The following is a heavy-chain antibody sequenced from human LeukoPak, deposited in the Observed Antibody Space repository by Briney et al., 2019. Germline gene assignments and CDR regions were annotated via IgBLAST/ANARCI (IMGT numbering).Heavy chain of an antibody. Sequence: GGSLRLSCAASGFTFSNAWMSWVRQAPGKGLEWVGRIKSKTDGGTTDYAAPVKGRFTISRDNSKNTLYLQMNSLKTEDTAVYYCTTGLRYYGSGSYSSERDWFDPWGQGTLVTVSS. V-gene: IGHV3-15*01. CDR1: GFTFSNAW. J-gene: IGHJ5*02. CDR3: TTGLRYYGSGSYSSERDWFDP. CDR2: IKSKTDGGTT. D-gene: IGHD3-10*01.